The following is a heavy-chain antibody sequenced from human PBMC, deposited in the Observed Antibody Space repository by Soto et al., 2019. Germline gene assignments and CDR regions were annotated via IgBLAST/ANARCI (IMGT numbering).Heavy chain of an antibody. CDR1: GGSISSYY. V-gene: IGHV4-59*01. D-gene: IGHD6-19*01. J-gene: IGHJ4*02. CDR3: AREAVAGTFDY. CDR2: IYYSGST. Sequence: PSETLSLTCTVPGGSISSYYWSWIRQPPGKGLEWIGYIYYSGSTNYNPSLKSRVTISVDTSKNQFSLKLSSVTAADTAVYYCAREAVAGTFDYWGQGTLVTVS.